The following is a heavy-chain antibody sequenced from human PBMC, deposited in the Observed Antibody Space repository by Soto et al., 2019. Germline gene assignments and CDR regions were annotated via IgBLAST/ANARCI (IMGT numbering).Heavy chain of an antibody. CDR1: GFISSRHW. J-gene: IGHJ4*02. Sequence: EVQLVESGGGLVQPGGSLRLSCAASGFISSRHWMHWVRQAPGTGVVWVSHLGPDGSNIRDADAVQGRFTISRDNARNTRYLPMISLRDEETAMYYCVRYSKWSYAYWGQGILVSVSS. V-gene: IGHV3-74*01. D-gene: IGHD4-4*01. CDR3: VRYSKWSYAY. CDR2: LGPDGSNI.